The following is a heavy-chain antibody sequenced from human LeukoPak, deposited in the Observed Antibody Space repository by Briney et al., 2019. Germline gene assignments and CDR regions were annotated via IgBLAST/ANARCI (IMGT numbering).Heavy chain of an antibody. D-gene: IGHD6-13*01. CDR2: IYNGGST. CDR1: GFTVSGNY. V-gene: IGHV3-53*01. J-gene: IGHJ4*02. CDR3: ARLGMIQAYSTEDY. Sequence: PGGSLRLSCAASGFTVSGNYMSWVRQAPGKGLEWVSVIYNGGSTYYADSVKGRFTISRDNSKNTLYLQMNSLRAEDTAVYYCARLGMIQAYSTEDYWGQGTLVTVSS.